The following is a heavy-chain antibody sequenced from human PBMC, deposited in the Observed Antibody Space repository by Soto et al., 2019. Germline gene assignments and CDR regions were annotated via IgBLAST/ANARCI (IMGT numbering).Heavy chain of an antibody. CDR3: ARDKGYCSGGTCFSRDYYYRMDV. J-gene: IGHJ6*02. V-gene: IGHV3-33*01. CDR1: GFTFSTYD. CDR2: IWFDGSNK. D-gene: IGHD2-15*01. Sequence: QVQLVESGGGVVQPGRSLRLSCAASGFTFSTYDIHWVRQAPTKGLEWVAVIWFDGSNKYYADSVKGRFTISRDNSKNTXXLXMXXLRAEDTAVYYCARDKGYCSGGTCFSRDYYYRMDVWGQGTTVTVSS.